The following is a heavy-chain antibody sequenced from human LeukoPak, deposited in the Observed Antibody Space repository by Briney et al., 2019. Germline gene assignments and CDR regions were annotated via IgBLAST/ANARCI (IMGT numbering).Heavy chain of an antibody. Sequence: GAPLQISCQASGSRLTNNWNGCVRQVPGKGLEWLGMIYPGYCDTRYSPSFQGQVTFSVDTSTSTVYLQWSSLKASDTAMYYCARQKVYGITAAGPAVSYYYYYMDVWGKGTTVTISS. J-gene: IGHJ6*03. D-gene: IGHD6-13*01. CDR1: GSRLTNNW. V-gene: IGHV5-51*01. CDR2: IYPGYCDT. CDR3: ARQKVYGITAAGPAVSYYYYYMDV.